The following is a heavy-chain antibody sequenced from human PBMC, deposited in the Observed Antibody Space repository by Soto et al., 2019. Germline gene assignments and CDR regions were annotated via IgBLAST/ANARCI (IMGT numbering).Heavy chain of an antibody. CDR2: ISYDGSNT. J-gene: IGHJ4*02. CDR3: AKRRLFAELPDY. Sequence: PGGSLRLSCAASGFTFSSYGIHGVRQAPGKGLEWVAVISYDGSNTYDADSVKGRFTISRENSKNTLYLKMNSLRAEDTAVYYCAKRRLFAELPDYWSLGTLVPVSS. CDR1: GFTFSSYG. V-gene: IGHV3-30*18. D-gene: IGHD3-10*02.